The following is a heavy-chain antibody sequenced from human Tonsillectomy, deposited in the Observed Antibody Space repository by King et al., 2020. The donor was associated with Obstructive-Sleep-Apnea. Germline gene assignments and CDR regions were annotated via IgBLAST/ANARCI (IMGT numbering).Heavy chain of an antibody. CDR1: GFSFSYIW. V-gene: IGHV3-15*01. J-gene: IGHJ4*02. Sequence: QLVQSGGGLVKPGGSLRLSCAASGFSFSYIWMTWVRQAPGKGLECVGRVKSKIEGGTSEYAAPVKGRFTISRDDSKNTLYLQMDSLKSEDTAVYYCVTDDDGAYWGQGTLVTVS. CDR3: VTDDDGAY. CDR2: VKSKIEGGTS. D-gene: IGHD3-16*01.